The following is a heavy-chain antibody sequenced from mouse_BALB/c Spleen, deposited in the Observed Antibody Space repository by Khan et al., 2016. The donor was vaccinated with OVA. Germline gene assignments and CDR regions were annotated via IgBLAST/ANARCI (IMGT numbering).Heavy chain of an antibody. CDR3: TRDRNENGSSFYGDD. V-gene: IGHV5-6-4*01. CDR2: ITSGGSYT. Sequence: EVELVASGGGLVKPGGSLKLSCAASGFAFSSYSMSWVRQTPEKRLEWVATITSGGSYTYYPASVKGRFTISRDNAKNTLYLQMSSMKSDGTAMYYCTRDRNENGSSFYGDDWGQGTTLTGSA. J-gene: IGHJ2*01. CDR1: GFAFSSYS. D-gene: IGHD1-1*01.